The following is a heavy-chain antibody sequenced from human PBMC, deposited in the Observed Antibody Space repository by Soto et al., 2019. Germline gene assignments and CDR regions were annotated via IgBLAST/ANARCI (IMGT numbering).Heavy chain of an antibody. J-gene: IGHJ3*02. CDR1: GFTFSSYG. D-gene: IGHD3-3*01. V-gene: IGHV3-30*18. Sequence: GGSLRLSCAASGFTFSSYGMRWVRQAPGKGLEWVAVISYDGSNKYYADSVKGRFTISRDNSKNTLYLQMNSLRAEDTAVYYCAKEHYDFWSGHTHHAFDIWGQGAMVTRLL. CDR2: ISYDGSNK. CDR3: AKEHYDFWSGHTHHAFDI.